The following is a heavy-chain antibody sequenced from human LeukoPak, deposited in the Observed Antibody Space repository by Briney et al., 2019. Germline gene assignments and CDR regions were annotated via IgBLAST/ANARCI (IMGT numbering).Heavy chain of an antibody. V-gene: IGHV3-30-3*01. CDR2: ISYDGSNK. CDR3: ARSITMVRGVINGRFRSDAFDI. J-gene: IGHJ3*02. Sequence: GGSLRLSCAASGFTFSSYAMHWVRQAPGKGLEWVAVISYDGSNKYYADSVKGRFTISRDNSKNTLYLQMNSLRAEDTAVYYCARSITMVRGVINGRFRSDAFDIWAKGQWSPSLQ. D-gene: IGHD3-10*01. CDR1: GFTFSSYA.